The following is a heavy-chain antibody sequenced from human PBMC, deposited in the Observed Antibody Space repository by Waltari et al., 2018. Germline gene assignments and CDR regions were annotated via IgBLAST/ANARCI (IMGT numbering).Heavy chain of an antibody. CDR3: TKGVDLGFAGAYLLDY. J-gene: IGHJ4*02. V-gene: IGHV3-43*02. Sequence: MQLVESGGDVVQPGGSLRLSCAAPGFIFDDYAVHWVRQAPGKGLEWISGISGDGASTYYADSVKGRFTISRDNSKNSLYLQMNSLRTEDTALYYCTKGVDLGFAGAYLLDYWGQGTLVIVSS. CDR2: ISGDGAST. D-gene: IGHD3-3*01. CDR1: GFIFDDYA.